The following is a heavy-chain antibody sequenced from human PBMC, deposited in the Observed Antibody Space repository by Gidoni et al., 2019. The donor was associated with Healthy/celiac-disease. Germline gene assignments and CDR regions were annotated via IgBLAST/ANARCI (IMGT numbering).Heavy chain of an antibody. J-gene: IGHJ5*02. CDR3: ARKMAAGNGAAGFDP. V-gene: IGHV4-34*01. CDR2: INHSGST. D-gene: IGHD6-13*01. Sequence: QVQLQQWGAGLLKPSETLSLTCAVYGGSFSGYYWSWIRQPPGKGLEWIGEINHSGSTNYNPSLKSRVTISVDTSKNQFSLKLSSVTAADTAVYYCARKMAAGNGAAGFDPWGQGTLVTVSS. CDR1: GGSFSGYY.